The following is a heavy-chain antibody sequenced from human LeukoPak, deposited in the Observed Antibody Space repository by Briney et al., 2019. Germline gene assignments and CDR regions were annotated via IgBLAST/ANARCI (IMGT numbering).Heavy chain of an antibody. CDR2: IYTSGST. D-gene: IGHD3-10*01. CDR1: GGPISSYY. CDR3: ASEHYYGSGSYYSY. V-gene: IGHV4-4*07. J-gene: IGHJ4*02. Sequence: SETLSLTCTVSGGPISSYYWSWIRQPAGKGLEWIGRIYTSGSTNYNPSLKSRVTVSVDTSKNQFSLKLSSVTAADTAVYYCASEHYYGSGSYYSYWGQGTLVTVSS.